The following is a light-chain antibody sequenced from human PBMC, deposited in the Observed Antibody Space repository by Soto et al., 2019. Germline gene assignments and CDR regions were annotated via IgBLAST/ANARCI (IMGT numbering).Light chain of an antibody. Sequence: QSALTQPASVSGSPGQSITISCTGTTNDVGAYDYVSWYQHHPGKAPRLMIFVVSVRPSGVSNRFSGSKSGNTASLTISGLQAEDEADYYCTSYTTGDTLAFGGGTKVTVL. V-gene: IGLV2-14*03. CDR1: TNDVGAYDY. J-gene: IGLJ2*01. CDR3: TSYTTGDTLA. CDR2: VVS.